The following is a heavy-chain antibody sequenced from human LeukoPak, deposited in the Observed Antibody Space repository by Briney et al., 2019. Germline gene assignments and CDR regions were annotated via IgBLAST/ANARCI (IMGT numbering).Heavy chain of an antibody. Sequence: GGSLRLSCAASGFTFSAYAMHWVRPAPGEGLHCVSAISSNAESAYYADSVEGRFTISRDNSKNMLYLQMDSLWAEDTAVYYCAKGAATLADGPDSWGQGTLVTVSS. CDR2: ISSNAESA. CDR3: AKGAATLADGPDS. D-gene: IGHD6-13*01. V-gene: IGHV3-23*01. CDR1: GFTFSAYA. J-gene: IGHJ4*02.